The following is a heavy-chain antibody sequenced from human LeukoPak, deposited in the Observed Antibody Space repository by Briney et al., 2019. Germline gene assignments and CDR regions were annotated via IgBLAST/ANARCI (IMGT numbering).Heavy chain of an antibody. Sequence: GRSLRLSCAASGFTFSSYGMHWVRQAPGKGLEWVAVIWYDGNNKYYADSVKGRSTTSRDNSKNTLYLQMNSLRAEDTAVYYCAKDWGYTTMVSYYFDYWGQGTLVTVSS. CDR1: GFTFSSYG. CDR3: AKDWGYTTMVSYYFDY. J-gene: IGHJ4*02. V-gene: IGHV3-33*06. CDR2: IWYDGNNK. D-gene: IGHD5-18*01.